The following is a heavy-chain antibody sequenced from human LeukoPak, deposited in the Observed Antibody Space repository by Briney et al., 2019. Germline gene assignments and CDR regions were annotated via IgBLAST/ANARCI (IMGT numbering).Heavy chain of an antibody. CDR2: INPNSGGT. J-gene: IGHJ4*02. Sequence: GGSLRLSCAASGFTFSSYAMHWVRQAPGQGLEWMGWINPNSGGTNYAQKFQGRVTMTRDTSISTAYMELSRLRSDDTAVYYCAIVVVAATLDYWGQGTLVTVSS. CDR1: GFTFSSYA. CDR3: AIVVVAATLDY. V-gene: IGHV1-2*02. D-gene: IGHD2-15*01.